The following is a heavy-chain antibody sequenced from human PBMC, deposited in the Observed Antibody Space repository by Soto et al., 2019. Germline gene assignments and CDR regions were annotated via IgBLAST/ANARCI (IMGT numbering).Heavy chain of an antibody. J-gene: IGHJ4*02. V-gene: IGHV4-39*01. D-gene: IGHD3-10*01. CDR2: IYYSGST. CDR3: ARQRWFGELHYFDY. CDR1: GGSISSSSYY. Sequence: QLQLQESGPGLVKPSETLSLTCTVSGGSISSSSYYCGWIRQPPGKGLEWIGSIYYSGSTYYNPSLKGRVTISVDTSKNQFSLKLSSVTAADTAVYYCARQRWFGELHYFDYWGQGTLVTVCS.